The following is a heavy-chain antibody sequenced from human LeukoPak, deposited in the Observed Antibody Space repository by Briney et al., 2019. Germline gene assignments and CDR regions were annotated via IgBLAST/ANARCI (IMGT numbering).Heavy chain of an antibody. CDR2: ISYDGSNK. D-gene: IGHD4-17*01. Sequence: GGSLRLSCAASGFTFSSYAMHWVRQAPGKGLEWVAVISYDGSNKYYADSVKGRFTISRDNSKNTLYLQMNSLRTEDTAVYYCAREGSGDRSYWYFDLWGRGTLVTVSS. V-gene: IGHV3-30-3*01. CDR1: GFTFSSYA. CDR3: AREGSGDRSYWYFDL. J-gene: IGHJ2*01.